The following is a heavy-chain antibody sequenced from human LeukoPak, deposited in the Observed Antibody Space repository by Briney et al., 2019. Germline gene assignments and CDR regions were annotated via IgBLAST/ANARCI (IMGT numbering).Heavy chain of an antibody. V-gene: IGHV1-2*02. Sequence: ASVKASCKASGNTFTVYYMHWVRQAPGQGLERMGWINPNSGGTKYAQNFEGRVTMTRDTSITTAYMELSSLRSDDTAIYYCARECSGTYCGEDWGQGTLVTVSS. J-gene: IGHJ4*02. CDR1: GNTFTVYY. D-gene: IGHD1-26*01. CDR3: ARECSGTYCGED. CDR2: INPNSGGT.